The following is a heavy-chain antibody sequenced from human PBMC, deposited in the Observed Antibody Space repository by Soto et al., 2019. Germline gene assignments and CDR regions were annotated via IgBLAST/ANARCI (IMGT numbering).Heavy chain of an antibody. V-gene: IGHV3-64*01. J-gene: IGHJ4*02. Sequence: EVQLVESGGGLVQPGGSLRLSCAASGFTFSSYAMHWVRQAPGKGLEYVSAISCNGGSTYYANSVKGRFTISRDNSKNTLYLQMGSLRAEDMAVYYCAREGYCSSTSCYSFDYWGQGTLVTVSS. CDR1: GFTFSSYA. CDR3: AREGYCSSTSCYSFDY. D-gene: IGHD2-2*01. CDR2: ISCNGGST.